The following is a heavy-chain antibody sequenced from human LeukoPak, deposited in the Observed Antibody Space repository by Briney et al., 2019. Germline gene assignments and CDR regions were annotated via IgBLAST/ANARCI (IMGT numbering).Heavy chain of an antibody. V-gene: IGHV4-38-2*02. J-gene: IGHJ3*02. Sequence: SETLSLTCTVSGYSISSGYYWSWIRQPPGKGLEWIGYIYYSGSTNYNPSLKSRVTISVDTSKNQFSLKLSSVTAADTAVYYCASGAYCGGDCPHAFDIWGQGTMVTVSS. D-gene: IGHD2-21*02. CDR2: IYYSGST. CDR1: GYSISSGYY. CDR3: ASGAYCGGDCPHAFDI.